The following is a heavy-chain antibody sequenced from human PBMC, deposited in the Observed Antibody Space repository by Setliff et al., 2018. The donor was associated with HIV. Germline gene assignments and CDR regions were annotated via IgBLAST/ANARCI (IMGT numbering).Heavy chain of an antibody. CDR3: AKDKGYCSGGSCYSYYYYMDV. D-gene: IGHD2-15*01. Sequence: QPGGSLRLSCAASGFIFSKSCMSWVRQAPGKGLEWVAFIRYYGSNKYYADSVKGRFTISRDNSKNTLYLQMNSLRAEDTAVYYCAKDKGYCSGGSCYSYYYYMDVWGPGTQVTVSS. CDR2: IRYYGSNK. J-gene: IGHJ6*03. CDR1: GFIFSKSC. V-gene: IGHV3-30*02.